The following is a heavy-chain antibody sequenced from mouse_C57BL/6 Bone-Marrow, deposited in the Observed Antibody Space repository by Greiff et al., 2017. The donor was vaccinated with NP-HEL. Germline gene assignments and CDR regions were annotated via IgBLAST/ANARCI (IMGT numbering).Heavy chain of an antibody. CDR2: ISDGGSYT. D-gene: IGHD2-3*01. V-gene: IGHV5-4*01. J-gene: IGHJ2*01. Sequence: EVQLVESGGGLVKPGGSLKLSCAASGFTFSSYAMSWVRQTPEKRLEWVATISDGGSYTYYPDNVKGRFTIYRDNAKNNLYLQMSHLKSEDTAMYYCAREFDGYPYYFDYWGQGTTLTVSS. CDR1: GFTFSSYA. CDR3: AREFDGYPYYFDY.